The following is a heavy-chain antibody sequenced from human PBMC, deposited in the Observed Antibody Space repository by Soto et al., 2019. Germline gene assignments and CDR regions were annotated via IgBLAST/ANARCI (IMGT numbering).Heavy chain of an antibody. J-gene: IGHJ3*02. Sequence: EVQLLESGGGLVQPGGSLRLSCAASGFTFSSYAMSWVRQAPGKGLEWVSAISGSGGSTYYADSVKGRFTISRDNSKNTLYLQMNSLRAEDTAVYYCAKDQDYGDYGARAFDIWGQGTMVTVSS. V-gene: IGHV3-23*01. CDR2: ISGSGGST. CDR1: GFTFSSYA. CDR3: AKDQDYGDYGARAFDI. D-gene: IGHD4-17*01.